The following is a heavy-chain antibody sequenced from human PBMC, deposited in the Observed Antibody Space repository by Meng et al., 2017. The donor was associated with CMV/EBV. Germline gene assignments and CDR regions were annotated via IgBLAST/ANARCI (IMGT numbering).Heavy chain of an antibody. Sequence: ASVKVSCKASGYTFTSYDINWVRQATGQGLEWMGWMNPNSGNTGYAQKFQGRVTITRNTSISTAYMELSSLRSEDTAVYYCAREGYCSSTSCYTWGTYYYYGMDVWGQGTTVTAS. CDR2: MNPNSGNT. CDR3: AREGYCSSTSCYTWGTYYYYGMDV. J-gene: IGHJ6*02. V-gene: IGHV1-8*03. CDR1: GYTFTSYD. D-gene: IGHD2-2*02.